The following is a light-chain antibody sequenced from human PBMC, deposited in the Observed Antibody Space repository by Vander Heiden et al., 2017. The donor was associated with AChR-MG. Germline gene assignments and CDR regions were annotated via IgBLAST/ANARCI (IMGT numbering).Light chain of an antibody. CDR3: SSYAGSNNWGV. CDR2: EVS. V-gene: IGLV2-8*01. CDR1: SSDVGGYNY. J-gene: IGLJ2*01. Sequence: SALTQPPSASGSPGQSVTIPCTGTSSDVGGYNYVSWYQQHPGKAPKLMIYEVSKRPSGVPDRFSGSKSGNTASLTVSGLQAEDEADYYCSSYAGSNNWGVFGGGTKLTVL.